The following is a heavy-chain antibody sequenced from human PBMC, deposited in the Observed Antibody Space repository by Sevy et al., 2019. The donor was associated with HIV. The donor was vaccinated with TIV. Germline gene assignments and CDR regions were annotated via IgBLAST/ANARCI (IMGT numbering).Heavy chain of an antibody. CDR2: VSSSSSYI. V-gene: IGHV3-21*01. D-gene: IGHD4-17*01. J-gene: IGHJ3*01. CDR1: GFTFSSYS. CDR3: ARDLHNDNGDYRSKHHAFEV. Sequence: GGSLRLSCAASGFTFSSYSMNWVRQAPGKGLQWVSSVSSSSSYIYYADSVRGRFTISRDNVKNSLYLQMNSLRAEDTAVYYCARDLHNDNGDYRSKHHAFEVWGQGTMVTVSS.